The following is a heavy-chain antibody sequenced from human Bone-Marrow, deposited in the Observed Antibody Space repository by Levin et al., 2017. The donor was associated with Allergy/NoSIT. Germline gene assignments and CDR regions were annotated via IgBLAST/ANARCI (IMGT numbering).Heavy chain of an antibody. J-gene: IGHJ4*02. CDR2: ISYDGSNK. V-gene: IGHV3-30*18. CDR1: GFTFSSYG. D-gene: IGHD3-9*01. Sequence: GESLKISCAASGFTFSSYGMHWVRQAPGKGLEWVAVISYDGSNKYYADSVKGRFTISRDNSKNTLYLQMNSLRAEDTAVYYCANGEDYDILTGYQFWGQGTLVTVSS. CDR3: ANGEDYDILTGYQF.